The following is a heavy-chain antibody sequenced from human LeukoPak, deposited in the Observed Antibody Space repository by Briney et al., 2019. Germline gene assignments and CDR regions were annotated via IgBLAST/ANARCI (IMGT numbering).Heavy chain of an antibody. Sequence: PGGSLLLSCAASGFTVSNNYMRWVRPAPGKGLEWVSSIYSRGSTSYVDSVKGRFTISRDNSKNTLFLQMNSLRVEDTAVYYCARDYYGPWGQGTLVTVSS. CDR1: GFTVSNNY. D-gene: IGHD3-22*01. V-gene: IGHV3-66*03. CDR2: IYSRGST. CDR3: ARDYYGP. J-gene: IGHJ5*02.